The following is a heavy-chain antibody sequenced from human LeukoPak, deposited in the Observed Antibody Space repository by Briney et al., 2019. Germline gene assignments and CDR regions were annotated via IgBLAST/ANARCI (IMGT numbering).Heavy chain of an antibody. CDR3: AKQSSSGYYCFDY. D-gene: IGHD3-22*01. CDR2: ISYDGSNK. Sequence: GGPLRLSCAASGFTFSSYGMHWVRQAPGKGLEWVAVISYDGSNKYYADSVKGRFTISRDNSKNTLYLQMNSLRAEDTAVYYCAKQSSSGYYCFDYWGQGTLVTVSS. J-gene: IGHJ4*02. CDR1: GFTFSSYG. V-gene: IGHV3-30*18.